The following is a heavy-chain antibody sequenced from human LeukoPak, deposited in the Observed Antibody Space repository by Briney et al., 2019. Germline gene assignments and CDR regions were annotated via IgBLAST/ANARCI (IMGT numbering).Heavy chain of an antibody. CDR3: ARGYYFLYYYGMDV. CDR2: INHSGST. V-gene: IGHV4-34*01. Sequence: PSETLSLTCALYGGSFSGDYCGWIRQPPGKGLEWIGEINHSGSTNYNPSLKSRVTISVDTSKNQFSLKLSSVTAADTAVYYCARGYYFLYYYGMDVWGQGTTVTVSS. D-gene: IGHD3-10*01. J-gene: IGHJ6*02. CDR1: GGSFSGDY.